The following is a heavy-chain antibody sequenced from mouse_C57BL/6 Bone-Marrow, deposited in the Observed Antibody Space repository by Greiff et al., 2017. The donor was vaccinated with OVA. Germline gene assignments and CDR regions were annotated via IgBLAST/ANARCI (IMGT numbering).Heavy chain of an antibody. Sequence: VQLQQSGPELVQPGASVTISCKASGYAFSSSWMNWVKQRPGQGLEWIGRIYPGDGATNYNGKFKGKATLTADKSSSTAYMQLSSLTSEDSAVYFWARHYGSRGYFDYWGKGTTLRVSS. CDR1: GYAFSSSW. CDR3: ARHYGSRGYFDY. V-gene: IGHV1-82*01. D-gene: IGHD1-1*01. J-gene: IGHJ2*01. CDR2: IYPGDGAT.